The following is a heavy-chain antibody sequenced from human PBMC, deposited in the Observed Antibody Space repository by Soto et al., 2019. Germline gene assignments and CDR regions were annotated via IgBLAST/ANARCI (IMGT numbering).Heavy chain of an antibody. D-gene: IGHD6-25*01. CDR2: INAGNDNT. Sequence: GASVKVSCKASGYTFTSHAMHWVRQAPGQRLEWMGWINAGNDNTKYSQKFQGRVTITRDTSASTAYMELSSLRSEDTAVYYCARTTREYSSGLFDYWGQGTLVTVSS. V-gene: IGHV1-3*01. J-gene: IGHJ4*02. CDR3: ARTTREYSSGLFDY. CDR1: GYTFTSHA.